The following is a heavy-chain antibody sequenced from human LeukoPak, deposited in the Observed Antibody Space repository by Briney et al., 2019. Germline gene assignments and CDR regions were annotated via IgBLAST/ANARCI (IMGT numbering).Heavy chain of an antibody. CDR1: GFTFSSYA. Sequence: GGSLRLSCAASGFTFSSYAMSWVRQAPERGLEWVSTISATAADTFYADSVKGRFTISRDNSKNTLSLQMNSLRADDTAVFYCATHTSSWYNFDYWGQGILVTVSS. D-gene: IGHD6-13*01. CDR3: ATHTSSWYNFDY. CDR2: ISATAADT. J-gene: IGHJ4*02. V-gene: IGHV3-23*01.